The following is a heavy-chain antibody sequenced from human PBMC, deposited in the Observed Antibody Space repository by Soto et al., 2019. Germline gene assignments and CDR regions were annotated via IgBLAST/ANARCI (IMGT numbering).Heavy chain of an antibody. CDR3: ARAYSSGWLHTHFDY. CDR2: IYTSGST. V-gene: IGHV4-4*07. J-gene: IGHJ4*02. Sequence: SETLSLTCTVSGGSISSYYWSWIRQPAGKGLEWIGRIYTSGSTNYNPSLKSRVTMSVDTSKNQFSLKLSSVTAADTAVYYCARAYSSGWLHTHFDYWGQGTLVTVSS. CDR1: GGSISSYY. D-gene: IGHD6-19*01.